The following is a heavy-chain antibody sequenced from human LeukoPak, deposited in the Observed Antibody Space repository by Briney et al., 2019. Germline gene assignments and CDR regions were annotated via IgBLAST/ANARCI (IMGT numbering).Heavy chain of an antibody. J-gene: IGHJ3*02. Sequence: GGSLRLSCAASGFTFSTYWMSWVRQAPGKGLEWMAIIWYDGSYKYYADSVKGRFTISRDNSKNTLYLQVNSLTAEDTAVYYCARGNSDAFDIWGHGTMVTVSS. V-gene: IGHV3-33*08. CDR2: IWYDGSYK. D-gene: IGHD4-23*01. CDR3: ARGNSDAFDI. CDR1: GFTFSTYW.